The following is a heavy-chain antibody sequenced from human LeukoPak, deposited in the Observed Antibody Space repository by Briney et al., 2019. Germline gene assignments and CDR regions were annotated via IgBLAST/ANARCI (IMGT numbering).Heavy chain of an antibody. CDR2: ISSSSSTI. CDR1: GFSFNSDW. CDR3: ARGMSSGRYAVDI. Sequence: GGSLRLSCAASGFSFNSDWMDWVRQAPGKGLEWVSYISSSSSTIYYADSVKGRFTISRDSAKNSLYLQMNSLRAEDTAVYYCARGMSSGRYAVDIWGQGTMVTVSS. D-gene: IGHD6-19*01. J-gene: IGHJ3*02. V-gene: IGHV3-48*01.